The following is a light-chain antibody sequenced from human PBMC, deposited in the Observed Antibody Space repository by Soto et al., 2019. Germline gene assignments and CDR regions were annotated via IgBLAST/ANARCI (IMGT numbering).Light chain of an antibody. J-gene: IGLJ2*01. Sequence: QSVLTQPPSVSGSPGQSVIISCAGTSSDVGSYDRVSWYQQPPGTAPKLIIYGVSNRPSGVPDRFSGSKSGNTAYLTISGLQAQDEADYYCTSYTVTSTFAVLFGGGTKLTVL. CDR2: GVS. CDR1: SSDVGSYDR. CDR3: TSYTVTSTFAVL. V-gene: IGLV2-18*02.